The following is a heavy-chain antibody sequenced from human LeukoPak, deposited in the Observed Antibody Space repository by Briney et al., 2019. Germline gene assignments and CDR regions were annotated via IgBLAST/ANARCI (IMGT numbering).Heavy chain of an antibody. CDR1: GFTFSSHY. Sequence: GGSLRLSCAASGFTFSSHYLNWVRQAPGKGLEWVSSVSSTSSYINYADSVKGRFAMSRDNAKNSLYLQMNSLRAEDTAVYYCARDGGGAPFDYWGQGTLVTVSS. D-gene: IGHD3-16*01. J-gene: IGHJ4*02. CDR2: VSSTSSYI. V-gene: IGHV3-21*01. CDR3: ARDGGGAPFDY.